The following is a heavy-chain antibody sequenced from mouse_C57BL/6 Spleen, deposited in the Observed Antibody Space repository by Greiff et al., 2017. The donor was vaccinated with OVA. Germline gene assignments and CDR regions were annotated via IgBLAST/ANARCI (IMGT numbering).Heavy chain of an antibody. CDR2: ISYDGSN. D-gene: IGHD2-12*01. J-gene: IGHJ1*03. CDR1: GYSITSGYY. Sequence: EVHLVESGPGLVKPSQSLSLTCSVTGYSITSGYYWNWIRQFPGNKLEWMGYISYDGSNNYNPSLKNRISITRDTSKNQFFLKLNSVTTEDTATYYCARVLLYYFDVWGTGTTVTVSS. V-gene: IGHV3-6*01. CDR3: ARVLLYYFDV.